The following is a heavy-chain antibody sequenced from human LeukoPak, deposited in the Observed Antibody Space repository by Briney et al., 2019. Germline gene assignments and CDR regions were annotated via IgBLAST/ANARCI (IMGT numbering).Heavy chain of an antibody. CDR3: AREALQSLDY. CDR1: GGSISSYY. J-gene: IGHJ4*02. CDR2: IYYSGST. Sequence: SSETLSLTCTVSGGSISSYYWSWIRQPPGKGLEWIGYIYYSGSTNYNPSLKSRVTISVDTSKNQFSLRLSSVTAADTAVYYCAREALQSLDYWGQGTLVTVSS. D-gene: IGHD5-24*01. V-gene: IGHV4-59*01.